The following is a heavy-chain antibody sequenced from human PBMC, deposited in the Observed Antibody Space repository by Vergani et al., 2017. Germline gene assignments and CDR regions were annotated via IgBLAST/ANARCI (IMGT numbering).Heavy chain of an antibody. CDR1: GFTFSSYA. D-gene: IGHD3-3*01. CDR2: ISGSGGST. J-gene: IGHJ6*03. V-gene: IGHV3-23*01. CDR3: AGLLEWLTDYYYYYMDV. Sequence: EVQLLESGGGLVQPGGSLRLSCAASGFTFSSYAMSWVRQAPGKGLEWVSAISGSGGSTYYADSVKGRFTISRDNSKNTLYLQMNSLRAEDTAVYYCAGLLEWLTDYYYYYMDVWGKGTTVTVSS.